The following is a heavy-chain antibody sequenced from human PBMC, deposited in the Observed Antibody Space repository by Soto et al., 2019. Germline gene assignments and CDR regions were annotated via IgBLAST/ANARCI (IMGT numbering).Heavy chain of an antibody. Sequence: QVQLVESGGGVVQPGRSLRLSCAASGFTFSSYAMHWVRQAPGKGLEWVAVISYDGSNKYYADSVKGRFTISRDNSKNTLYLQMNRLRAEDTAVYYCARDRYYDFWSGYLSNWGQGTMVTVSS. CDR2: ISYDGSNK. CDR1: GFTFSSYA. CDR3: ARDRYYDFWSGYLSN. D-gene: IGHD3-3*01. J-gene: IGHJ3*01. V-gene: IGHV3-30-3*01.